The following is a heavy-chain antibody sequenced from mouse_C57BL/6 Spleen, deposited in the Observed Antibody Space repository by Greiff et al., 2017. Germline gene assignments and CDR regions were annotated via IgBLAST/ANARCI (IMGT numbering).Heavy chain of an antibody. Sequence: VQLQQPGAELVKPGASVKLSCKASGYTFTSYWMHWVKQRPGRGLEWIGRIDPNSGGTKYNEKFKSKATLTVDKPSSTAYMQLSSLPSEDSAVYYCAREATVVAQYFDYWGQGTTLTVSS. V-gene: IGHV1-72*01. CDR1: GYTFTSYW. CDR3: AREATVVAQYFDY. J-gene: IGHJ2*01. CDR2: IDPNSGGT. D-gene: IGHD1-1*01.